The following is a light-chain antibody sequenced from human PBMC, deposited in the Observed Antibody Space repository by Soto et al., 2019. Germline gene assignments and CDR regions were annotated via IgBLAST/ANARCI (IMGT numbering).Light chain of an antibody. J-gene: IGKJ5*01. CDR1: QSISKY. Sequence: DIQMTQSPSSLSASVGDRVTITCRASQSISKYLNWYQQKPGKAPKLLIYAASILQSGVPSRFSGSGSGTDFTLTISSLQPEDFATYYCQQSYSTPPITFGQGTRLEIK. CDR2: AAS. V-gene: IGKV1-39*01. CDR3: QQSYSTPPIT.